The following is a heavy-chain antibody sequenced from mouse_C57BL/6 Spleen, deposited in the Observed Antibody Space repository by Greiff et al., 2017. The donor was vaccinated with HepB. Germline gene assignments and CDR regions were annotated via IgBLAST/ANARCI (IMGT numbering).Heavy chain of an antibody. Sequence: EVKLQESGAELVKPGASVKLSCTASGFNIHDYYMPWVQQRTEQGLEWIGRIDPEDGETKYAPKFQGKATITADTSSNTAYLQLSSLTSEDTAVYYCAPYYSNSYWYFDVWGTGTTVTVSS. V-gene: IGHV14-2*01. CDR2: IDPEDGET. CDR3: APYYSNSYWYFDV. CDR1: GFNIHDYY. D-gene: IGHD2-5*01. J-gene: IGHJ1*03.